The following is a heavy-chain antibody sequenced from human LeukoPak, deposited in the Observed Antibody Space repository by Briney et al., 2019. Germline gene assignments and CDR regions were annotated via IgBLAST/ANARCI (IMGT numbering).Heavy chain of an antibody. J-gene: IGHJ4*02. V-gene: IGHV4-34*01. D-gene: IGHD3-22*01. CDR1: GGSFSGYY. CDR3: ARGPRLYYYDSSGYYYY. Sequence: SETLSLTCAVHGGSFSGYYWSWIRQPPGKGLEWIGEINHSGSTNYNPSLKSRVTISVDTSKNQFSLKLSSVTAADTAVYFCARGPRLYYYDSSGYYYYWGQGTLVTVSS. CDR2: INHSGST.